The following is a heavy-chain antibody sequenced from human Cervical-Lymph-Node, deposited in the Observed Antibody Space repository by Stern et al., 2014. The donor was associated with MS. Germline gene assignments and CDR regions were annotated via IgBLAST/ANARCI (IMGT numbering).Heavy chain of an antibody. CDR2: IYYSGST. Sequence: QVQLQESGPGLVKPSETLSLTCTVSGDSITSSSYYWGWIRQPPGKGLEXIGTIYYSGSTYYTPSLKSRVTMSVDTSKNHFSLNLSSVTAADTAVYYCARSFPHYDILAGNRDINFDSWGQGTLVTVSS. CDR1: GDSITSSSYY. J-gene: IGHJ4*02. V-gene: IGHV4-39*01. D-gene: IGHD3-9*01. CDR3: ARSFPHYDILAGNRDINFDS.